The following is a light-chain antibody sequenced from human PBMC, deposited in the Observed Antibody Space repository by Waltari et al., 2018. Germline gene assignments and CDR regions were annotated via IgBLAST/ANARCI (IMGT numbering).Light chain of an antibody. J-gene: IGKJ2*01. CDR2: AAS. Sequence: DIQMTQSPSSLSASVGDRVTITCRASQSISSYLNWYQQKPGKAPKLLIYAASSLQSGVPSRLSGSGSGTDFTLTISSLQPEDFATYDCQQSYSTPMYTFGQGTKLEIK. V-gene: IGKV1-39*01. CDR3: QQSYSTPMYT. CDR1: QSISSY.